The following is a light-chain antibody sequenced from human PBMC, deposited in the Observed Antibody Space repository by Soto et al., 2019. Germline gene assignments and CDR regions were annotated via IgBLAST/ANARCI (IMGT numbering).Light chain of an antibody. CDR3: AAWDDSLNGYVV. Sequence: QAVVTQPPSASGTPGQRVTISCSGNSSNIGSNTVNWYQQLPGTAPKLLIYSNNQRPSGVPVRFSVSKSGTSASLAISRLQSEDEADYYCAAWDDSLNGYVVFGGGTKLTVL. CDR1: SSNIGSNT. V-gene: IGLV1-44*01. J-gene: IGLJ2*01. CDR2: SNN.